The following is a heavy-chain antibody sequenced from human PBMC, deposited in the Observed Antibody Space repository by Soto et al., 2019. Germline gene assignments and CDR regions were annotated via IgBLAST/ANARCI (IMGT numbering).Heavy chain of an antibody. CDR2: IDWDDDK. Sequence: SGPTLVNPTQTLTLTCTFSGFSLSTSGMCVNWIRQPAGKAQEWLARIDWDDDKYYSTSLKTRVTISKDTSKNQVVLTMTNMDPVDTATYYCARSRGEGSISRGYYYYMDVWGKGTTVTVSS. CDR1: GFSLSTSGMC. V-gene: IGHV2-70*11. J-gene: IGHJ6*03. D-gene: IGHD3-10*01. CDR3: ARSRGEGSISRGYYYYMDV.